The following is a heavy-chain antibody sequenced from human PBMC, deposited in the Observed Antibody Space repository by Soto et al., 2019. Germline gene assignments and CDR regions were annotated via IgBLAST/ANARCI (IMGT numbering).Heavy chain of an antibody. Sequence: PSDTRXLTWTVSGASITTYFWSWIRQPPGKGLEFIAYISASGTTNYNPSLNSRVTISLDTSKSQFSLRLTSVTAADTAVYYCARLASPTVVVTYHVSDIWGQGTMVTVSS. CDR1: GASITTYF. CDR2: ISASGTT. CDR3: ARLASPTVVVTYHVSDI. V-gene: IGHV4-59*08. J-gene: IGHJ3*02. D-gene: IGHD2-21*02.